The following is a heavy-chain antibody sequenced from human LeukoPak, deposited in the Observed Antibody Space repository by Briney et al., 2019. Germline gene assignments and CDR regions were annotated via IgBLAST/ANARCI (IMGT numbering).Heavy chain of an antibody. V-gene: IGHV3-21*01. Sequence: GGSLRLSCAASGFTFSSYSMNWVRQAPGKGLEWVSSISSSSSYIYYADSVKGRFTISRDNAKNSLYLQMNSLRAEDTAVYYCARDSSSWPVYNWFDPWGQETLVTVSS. CDR3: ARDSSSWPVYNWFDP. CDR1: GFTFSSYS. D-gene: IGHD6-13*01. CDR2: ISSSSSYI. J-gene: IGHJ5*02.